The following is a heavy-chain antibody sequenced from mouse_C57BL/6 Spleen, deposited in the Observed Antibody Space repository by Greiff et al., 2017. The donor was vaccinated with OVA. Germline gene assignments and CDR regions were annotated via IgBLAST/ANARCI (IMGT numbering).Heavy chain of an antibody. CDR1: GFTFSSYA. V-gene: IGHV5-4*01. CDR2: ISDGGSYT. D-gene: IGHD1-1*01. J-gene: IGHJ1*03. Sequence: EVMLVESGGGLVKPGGSLKLSCAASGFTFSSYAMSWVRQTPEKRLEWVATISDGGSYTYYPDNVKGRFTISRDNAQNTLYLQMSHLKSEDTAMYYCARDRHYGSSYWYFDVWGTGTTVTVSS. CDR3: ARDRHYGSSYWYFDV.